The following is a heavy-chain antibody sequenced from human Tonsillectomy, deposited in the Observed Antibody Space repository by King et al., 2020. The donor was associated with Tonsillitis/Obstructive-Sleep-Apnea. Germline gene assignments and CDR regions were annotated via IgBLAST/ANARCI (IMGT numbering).Heavy chain of an antibody. CDR3: TIGRTRIFTNWFDP. Sequence: VQLVESGGGLVQPGRSLRLSCTGSGFGFGAFAMNGVRQAPGKGLEWVGFIRSKAFGGTTEYAASVKGRFTISRNDSKVIAYLQMNSLKTADTAIYYCTIGRTRIFTNWFDPWGQGTLVTVSS. CDR1: GFGFGAFA. J-gene: IGHJ5*02. CDR2: IRSKAFGGTT. D-gene: IGHD2-8*01. V-gene: IGHV3-49*04.